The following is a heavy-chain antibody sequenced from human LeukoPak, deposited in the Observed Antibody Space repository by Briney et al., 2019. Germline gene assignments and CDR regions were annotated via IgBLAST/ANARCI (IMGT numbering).Heavy chain of an antibody. D-gene: IGHD3-22*01. CDR3: ARDLRWYYYDSSGYPGY. CDR2: ISYDGSNK. J-gene: IGHJ4*02. Sequence: PGRSLRLSCAASGFTFSSYAMHWVRQAPGKGLEWVAVISYDGSNKYYADSVKGRFTISRDNSKNTLYLQMNSLRAEDTAVYYCARDLRWYYYDSSGYPGYWSQGTLVTVSS. CDR1: GFTFSSYA. V-gene: IGHV3-30*01.